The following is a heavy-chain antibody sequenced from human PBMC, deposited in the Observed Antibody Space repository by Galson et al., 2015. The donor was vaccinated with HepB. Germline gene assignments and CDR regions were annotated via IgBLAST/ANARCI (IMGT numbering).Heavy chain of an antibody. CDR1: GFTFSSYA. CDR3: ASSRDFWSGYYAGRDYYYYYGMGV. D-gene: IGHD3-3*01. J-gene: IGHJ6*02. Sequence: SLRLSCAASGFTFSSYAMSWVRQAPGKGLEWVSAISGSGGSTYYADSVKGRFTIPRDNSKNTLYLQMNSLRAEDTAVYYCASSRDFWSGYYAGRDYYYYYGMGVWGQGTTVTVSS. CDR2: ISGSGGST. V-gene: IGHV3-23*01.